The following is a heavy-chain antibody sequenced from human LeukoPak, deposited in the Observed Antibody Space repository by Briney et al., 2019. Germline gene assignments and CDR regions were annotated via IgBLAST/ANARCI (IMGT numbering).Heavy chain of an antibody. Sequence: GGSLRLSRAASGFTFSSYWMSWVRQAPGKGLEWVANIKQDGSEKYYVDSVKGRFTISRDNAKNSLYLQMNSLRAEDTAVYYCARDKRTPGWRILSDYYYYMDVWGKGTTVTVSS. J-gene: IGHJ6*03. V-gene: IGHV3-7*01. CDR2: IKQDGSEK. CDR3: ARDKRTPGWRILSDYYYYMDV. D-gene: IGHD3-9*01. CDR1: GFTFSSYW.